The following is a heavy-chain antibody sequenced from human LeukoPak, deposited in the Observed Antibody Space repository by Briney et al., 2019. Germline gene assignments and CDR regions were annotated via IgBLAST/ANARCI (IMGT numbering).Heavy chain of an antibody. D-gene: IGHD6-13*01. CDR1: GGSISSGDYY. Sequence: SQTLSLTCTVSGGSISSGDYYWSRIRQPPGKGLEWIGYIYYSGSTYYNPSLKSRVTISVDTSKNQFSLKLSSVTAADTAVYYCARDEGAAAGTALRYWGQGTLVTVSS. V-gene: IGHV4-30-4*01. J-gene: IGHJ4*02. CDR3: ARDEGAAAGTALRY. CDR2: IYYSGST.